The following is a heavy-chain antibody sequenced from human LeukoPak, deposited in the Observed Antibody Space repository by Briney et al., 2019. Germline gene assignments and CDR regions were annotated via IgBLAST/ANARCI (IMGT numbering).Heavy chain of an antibody. Sequence: PSETLSLTCTVSGGSISSGGYYWSWIRQPPGKGLEWIGYIYHSGSTYYNPSLKSRVTISVDRSKNQFSLKLSSVTAADTAVYYCARTVVTGDRRHFDYWGQGTLVTVSS. V-gene: IGHV4-30-2*01. CDR1: GGSISSGGYY. CDR2: IYHSGST. J-gene: IGHJ4*02. CDR3: ARTVVTGDRRHFDY. D-gene: IGHD7-27*01.